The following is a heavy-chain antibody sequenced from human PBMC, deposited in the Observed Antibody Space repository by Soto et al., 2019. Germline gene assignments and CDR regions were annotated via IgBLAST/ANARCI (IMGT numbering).Heavy chain of an antibody. D-gene: IGHD5-18*01. Sequence: SETLSLTCAVYGGAFSGFYLSCIRQSPGKGLDWMVDSNHLGGTNYNPSLKSRVTVSVDTSKNQFSLSLTSVTAADTAVYFCARKRRDGYKYYFDDWGQGSLVTVAS. J-gene: IGHJ4*02. V-gene: IGHV4-34*10. CDR1: GGAFSGFY. CDR2: SNHLGGT. CDR3: ARKRRDGYKYYFDD.